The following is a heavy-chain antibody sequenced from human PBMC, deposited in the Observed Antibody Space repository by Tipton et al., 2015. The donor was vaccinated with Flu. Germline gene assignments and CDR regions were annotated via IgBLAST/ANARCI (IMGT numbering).Heavy chain of an antibody. Sequence: TLSLTCTVSGGSVSSGSYYWSWIRQPPGKGLEWIGYIYYSGSTNYNPSLKSRVAISVDTSKNQFSLKLSSVTAADTAVYYCALLGYCSSTSCSPWGQGTLVTVSS. D-gene: IGHD2-2*01. CDR3: ALLGYCSSTSCSP. J-gene: IGHJ5*02. V-gene: IGHV4-61*01. CDR2: IYYSGST. CDR1: GGSVSSGSYY.